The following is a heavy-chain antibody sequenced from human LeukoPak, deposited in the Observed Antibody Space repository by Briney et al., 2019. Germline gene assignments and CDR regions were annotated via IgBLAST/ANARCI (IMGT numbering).Heavy chain of an antibody. CDR1: GYTFTGYY. V-gene: IGHV1-2*02. CDR2: INPNSGGT. J-gene: IGHJ4*02. Sequence: ASVKVSCKASGYTFTGYYMHWVRQAPGQGLEWMGWINPNSGGTNYAQKLQGRVTMTRDTSISTAYMELSRLRSDDTAVYYCARVLSENRVIQYYFDYWGQGTLVTVSS. CDR3: ARVLSENRVIQYYFDY. D-gene: IGHD2/OR15-2a*01.